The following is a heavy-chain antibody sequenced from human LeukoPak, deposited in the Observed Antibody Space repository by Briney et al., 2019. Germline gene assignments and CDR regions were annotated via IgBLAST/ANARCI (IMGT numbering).Heavy chain of an antibody. CDR1: GDSVSSDSAT. V-gene: IGHV6-1*01. D-gene: IGHD6-19*01. CDR3: ARGPQWLNY. J-gene: IGHJ4*02. CDR2: TYYRSKWYS. Sequence: SQTLSLTCAISGDSVSSDSATWNWTRQSPSRGLEWLGRTYYRSKWYSAYAVSVKSRISINSDTSKNQFSLQLNSVTPEDTAIYYCARGPQWLNYWGQGTLVTVSS.